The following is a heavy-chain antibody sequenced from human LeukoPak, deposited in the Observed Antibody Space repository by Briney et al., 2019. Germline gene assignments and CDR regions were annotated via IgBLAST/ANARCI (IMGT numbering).Heavy chain of an antibody. CDR2: IWSDESNQ. Sequence: GGSLRLSCAASGFSFSTYAMHWVRQAPGKGLDWVAMIWSDESNQYYADSVKGRFTISRDNSKNTLYLQLNSLRAEDTAVYYCAKDERNWNYNLASQTYDWGQGTLVTVSS. V-gene: IGHV3-33*06. J-gene: IGHJ4*02. CDR3: AKDERNWNYNLASQTYD. CDR1: GFSFSTYA. D-gene: IGHD1-7*01.